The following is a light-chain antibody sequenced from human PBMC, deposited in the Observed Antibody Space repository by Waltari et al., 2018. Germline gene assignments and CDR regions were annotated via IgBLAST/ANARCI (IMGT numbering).Light chain of an antibody. CDR1: QSISIY. V-gene: IGKV1-39*01. J-gene: IGKJ1*01. CDR3: QQSYSTPWT. Sequence: DIQMTQSPSSLSASVGDRVTIPCRASQSISIYLNWYQQKPGKAPKLLIYAASSLQSGVPSRFSGSGSGTDFTLTISSLQPEDFATYYCQQSYSTPWTFGQGTKVEIK. CDR2: AAS.